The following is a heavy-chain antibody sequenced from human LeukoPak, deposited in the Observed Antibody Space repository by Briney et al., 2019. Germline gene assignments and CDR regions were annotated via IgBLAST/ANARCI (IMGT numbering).Heavy chain of an antibody. CDR2: ISSSTRRI. Sequence: GGSLRLSCAASGFNLSSYSLNWVRQAPGKGLEWVSYISSSTRRIYYADSVKGRFTISRDSAKNSLYLQMDSLRDEDTAMYYCAREFPPHCSSTSCYPDHWGQGTLVTVAS. D-gene: IGHD2-2*01. CDR1: GFNLSSYS. CDR3: AREFPPHCSSTSCYPDH. V-gene: IGHV3-48*02. J-gene: IGHJ5*02.